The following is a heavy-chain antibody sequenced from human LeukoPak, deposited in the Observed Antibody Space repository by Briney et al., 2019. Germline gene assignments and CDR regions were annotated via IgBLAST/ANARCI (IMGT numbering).Heavy chain of an antibody. CDR3: ARGRLVQGSLDSLSAFDI. Sequence: SQTLSLTCVISGDSVSSTSAGWNWIRQSPSRGLEWLGRTYYRSRWYIDYAESVKSRITINPETFKNQFSLQLDSVTPEDTAVYYCARGRLVQGSLDSLSAFDIWDQGTMVTVSS. CDR1: GDSVSSTSAG. V-gene: IGHV6-1*01. J-gene: IGHJ3*02. CDR2: TYYRSRWYI. D-gene: IGHD3-10*01.